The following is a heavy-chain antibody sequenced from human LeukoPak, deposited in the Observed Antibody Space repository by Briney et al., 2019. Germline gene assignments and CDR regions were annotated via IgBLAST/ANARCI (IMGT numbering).Heavy chain of an antibody. CDR3: AREGSYLDTGGSYYLHWFDP. Sequence: TGGSLRLSCAASGFTFSRYWMHWVRQAPGKGLVWVAHINSDGSTTSYADSVKGRFTISRDNAKNTLYLQMNSLRAEDTAVYYCAREGSYLDTGGSYYLHWFDPWGQGTLVTVSS. D-gene: IGHD3-22*01. J-gene: IGHJ5*02. V-gene: IGHV3-74*01. CDR1: GFTFSRYW. CDR2: INSDGSTT.